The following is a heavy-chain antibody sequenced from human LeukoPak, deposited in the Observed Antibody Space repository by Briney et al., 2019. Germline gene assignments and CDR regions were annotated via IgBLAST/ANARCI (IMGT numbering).Heavy chain of an antibody. CDR1: EYTFTGYY. Sequence: ASVKVSCKASEYTFTGYYLHWVRQAPGQGLEWMGWINPNSGDTNYALRFQGRVTMTRDTSISTAHMELSRLRSDDTAVYYCARSRWFREPDDAFDIWGQGTMVTVSS. D-gene: IGHD3-10*01. CDR3: ARSRWFREPDDAFDI. V-gene: IGHV1-2*02. CDR2: INPNSGDT. J-gene: IGHJ3*02.